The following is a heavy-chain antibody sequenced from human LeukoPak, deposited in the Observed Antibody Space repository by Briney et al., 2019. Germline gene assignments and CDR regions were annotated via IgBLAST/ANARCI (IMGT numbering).Heavy chain of an antibody. J-gene: IGHJ3*01. V-gene: IGHV4-4*02. CDR1: GGSISNSNW. Sequence: PSETLSLTCAVSGGSISNSNWWSWVRQPPGKGLEWIGEIYHSGSTNYNPSLKSRVTISVDKSKNQFSLKLSSVTAADTAVYYCARLVLGRASGRYDSSGLRWGQGTMVTVSS. CDR2: IYHSGST. CDR3: ARLVLGRASGRYDSSGLR. D-gene: IGHD3-22*01.